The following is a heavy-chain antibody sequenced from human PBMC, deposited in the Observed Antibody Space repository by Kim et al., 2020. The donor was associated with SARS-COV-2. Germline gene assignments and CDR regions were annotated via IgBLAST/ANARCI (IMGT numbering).Heavy chain of an antibody. J-gene: IGHJ4*02. CDR2: ISYDGSNK. D-gene: IGHD3-10*01. CDR1: GFTFSSYA. V-gene: IGHV3-30*04. CDR3: ARAQPEVLLWFGETHGFFDY. Sequence: GGSLRLSCAASGFTFSSYAMHWVRQAPGKGLEWVAVISYDGSNKYYADSVKGRFTISRDNSKNTLYLQMNSLRAEDTAVYYCARAQPEVLLWFGETHGFFDYWGQGTLVTVSS.